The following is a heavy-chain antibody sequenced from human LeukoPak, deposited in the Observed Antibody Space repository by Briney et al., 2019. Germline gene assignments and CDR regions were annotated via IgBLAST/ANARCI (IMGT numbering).Heavy chain of an antibody. D-gene: IGHD3-16*02. J-gene: IGHJ4*02. CDR2: IYYSGST. V-gene: IGHV4-31*11. CDR1: GGSISSGGYS. Sequence: PSETLSLTCAVSGGSISSGGYSWSWIRQHPGKGLEWIGYIYYSGSTYYNPSLKSRVTISVDTSKNQFSLKLSSVTAADTAVYYCARQYVWGSYRHFDYWGQGTLVTVSS. CDR3: ARQYVWGSYRHFDY.